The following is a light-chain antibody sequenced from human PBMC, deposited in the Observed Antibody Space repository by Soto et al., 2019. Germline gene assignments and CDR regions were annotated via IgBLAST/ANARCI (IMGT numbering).Light chain of an antibody. CDR3: QQYNSYRT. V-gene: IGKV1-9*01. CDR2: AAS. J-gene: IGKJ1*01. Sequence: DIQLTQSPSFLSASVGDRVTITCRASQGISSYLAWYQQKPGKAPKLLIYAASTLASGVPSRFRGSGSGTEFTLTISSLQPDDFATYYCQQYNSYRTFGQGTKVDIK. CDR1: QGISSY.